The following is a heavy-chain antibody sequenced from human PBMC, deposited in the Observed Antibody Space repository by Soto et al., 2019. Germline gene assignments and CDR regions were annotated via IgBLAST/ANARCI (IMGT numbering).Heavy chain of an antibody. J-gene: IGHJ4*02. CDR3: ARETDGRDGYNFYDY. Sequence: GASVKVSCKASGYTFTGYYMHWVRQAPGQGLEWMGWINPNSGGTNYAQKFQGWVTMTRDTSISTAYMELSRLRSDDTAVYYCARETDGRDGYNFYDYWGQGTLVTVSS. D-gene: IGHD5-12*01. CDR2: INPNSGGT. CDR1: GYTFTGYY. V-gene: IGHV1-2*04.